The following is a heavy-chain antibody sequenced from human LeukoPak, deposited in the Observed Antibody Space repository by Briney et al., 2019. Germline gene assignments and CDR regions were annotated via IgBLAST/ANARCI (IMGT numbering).Heavy chain of an antibody. Sequence: PGGCLRLSRAASGFTFSDYYMSAIRQAPGKGLERVSYISSSGSTIYYADSVKGRFTISRDNAKNSLYLQMNSLRAEDTAVYYCARDHQKSVWGSYRFDDWGQGTLVTVSS. D-gene: IGHD3-16*02. CDR3: ARDHQKSVWGSYRFDD. CDR1: GFTFSDYY. V-gene: IGHV3-11*01. CDR2: ISSSGSTI. J-gene: IGHJ4*02.